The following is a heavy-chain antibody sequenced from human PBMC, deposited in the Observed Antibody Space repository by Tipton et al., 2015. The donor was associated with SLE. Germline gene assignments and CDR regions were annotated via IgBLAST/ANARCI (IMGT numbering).Heavy chain of an antibody. D-gene: IGHD2-15*01. J-gene: IGHJ4*02. CDR1: GFTFDDYA. Sequence: SLRLSCVASGFTFDDYAMHWVRQAPGKGLEWVSGISWNSGSIDYADSVKGRFTISRDNAKNSLYLQMDSLRAEDTAVYYCSRGWATPDYWGQGTLVTVSS. CDR3: SRGWATPDY. CDR2: ISWNSGSI. V-gene: IGHV3-9*01.